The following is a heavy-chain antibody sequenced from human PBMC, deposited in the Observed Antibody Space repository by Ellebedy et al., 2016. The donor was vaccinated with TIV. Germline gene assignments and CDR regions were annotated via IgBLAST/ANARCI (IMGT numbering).Heavy chain of an antibody. CDR1: GFIISGDW. D-gene: IGHD3-16*01. CDR3: ATGDGLN. CDR2: INPDGSAE. V-gene: IGHV3-7*01. J-gene: IGHJ1*01. Sequence: GESLKISCAASGFIISGDWMSWVRQAPGKGLEWVAHINPDGSAEYYVDSVKGRFTISRDNAKNSLSLQMNSLRAEDTAVYYCATGDGLNWGQGTLVTVSS.